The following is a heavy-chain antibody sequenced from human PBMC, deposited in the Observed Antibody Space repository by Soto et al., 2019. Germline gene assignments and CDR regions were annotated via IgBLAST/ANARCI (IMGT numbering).Heavy chain of an antibody. V-gene: IGHV2-5*02. D-gene: IGHD4-17*01. Sequence: QITLKESGPTLVRPAQTLTLTCDFSGFSLSTYHMGVAWIRQPPGKALEWLALIYWDDDKRYSPSLKDRLAISQGSSSNQVVLTITHVDPGDTATYFCAHAGDYDLLTFDHWGPGTLVTVSS. J-gene: IGHJ4*02. CDR1: GFSLSTYHMG. CDR2: IYWDDDK. CDR3: AHAGDYDLLTFDH.